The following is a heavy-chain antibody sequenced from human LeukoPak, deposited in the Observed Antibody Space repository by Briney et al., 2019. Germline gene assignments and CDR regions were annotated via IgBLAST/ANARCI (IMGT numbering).Heavy chain of an antibody. Sequence: GGTLRLSCAASGFTFSSYGMSWVRQAPGKGLEWVSAISHSGGTTYYADSVKGRFTITRDNSKNTLYLQMNSLRAEDTAVYYCAKASVKYCSGGSCFDAFDIWGQGTMVTVSS. J-gene: IGHJ3*02. D-gene: IGHD2-15*01. V-gene: IGHV3-23*01. CDR3: AKASVKYCSGGSCFDAFDI. CDR2: ISHSGGTT. CDR1: GFTFSSYG.